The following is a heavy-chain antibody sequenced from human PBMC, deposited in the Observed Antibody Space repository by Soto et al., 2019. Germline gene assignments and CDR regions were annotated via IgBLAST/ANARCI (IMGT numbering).Heavy chain of an antibody. D-gene: IGHD1-26*01. V-gene: IGHV3-21*01. Sequence: EVQVVESGGGLVKPGGSLRLSCNFSFSMYSMDWVRQAPGKRLEWVASISSGSAFIKYADSVKGRFTISRDNAKNSVSLQMDSLRVEDTAMYYCTRDQGGSYDSWFDPWGRGTLVTVSS. CDR3: TRDQGGSYDSWFDP. CDR1: SFSMYS. CDR2: ISSGSAFI. J-gene: IGHJ5*02.